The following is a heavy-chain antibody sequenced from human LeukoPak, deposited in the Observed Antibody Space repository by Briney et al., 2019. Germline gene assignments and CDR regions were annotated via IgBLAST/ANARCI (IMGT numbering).Heavy chain of an antibody. D-gene: IGHD4-17*01. Sequence: GGSLRLSCAASGFTFSNAWMNWVRQAPGKGLEWVSYITGGSTTTYYADSVKGRFTISRDNAKNSLYLQMNSLRAEDTAVYYCARDYSTVTTFFDYWGQGTLVTVSS. J-gene: IGHJ4*02. CDR1: GFTFSNAW. CDR2: ITGGSTTT. CDR3: ARDYSTVTTFFDY. V-gene: IGHV3-48*01.